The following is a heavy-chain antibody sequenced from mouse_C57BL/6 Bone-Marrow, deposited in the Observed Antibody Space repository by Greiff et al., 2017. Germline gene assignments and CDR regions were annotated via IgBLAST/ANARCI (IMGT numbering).Heavy chain of an antibody. D-gene: IGHD2-3*01. V-gene: IGHV14-4*01. CDR1: GFNIKDDY. Sequence: VQLQQSGAELVRPGASVKLSCTASGFNIKDDYIPWVKQRPEQGLAWIGWIDPEIGDTDYASKFQGKVTITSDTSSNTAYLQLSSLTSEDTAVYYCSSFDGNYFDFWGQGTTLTVAS. CDR2: IDPEIGDT. J-gene: IGHJ2*01. CDR3: SSFDGNYFDF.